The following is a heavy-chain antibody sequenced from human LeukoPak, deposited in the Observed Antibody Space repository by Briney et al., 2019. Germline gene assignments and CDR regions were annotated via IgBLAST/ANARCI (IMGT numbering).Heavy chain of an antibody. V-gene: IGHV3-48*04. J-gene: IGHJ3*02. Sequence: GGSLRLSCAASGFTFSSFSMNWVRQAPGKGLEWLSYISNSDSGSRIYDADSVRGRFTISRDNAKRSLYLQINSLGAEDTAVYYCVRDHQWTFDIWGQGTMVTVSS. CDR3: VRDHQWTFDI. CDR2: ISNSDSGSRI. CDR1: GFTFSSFS. D-gene: IGHD6-19*01.